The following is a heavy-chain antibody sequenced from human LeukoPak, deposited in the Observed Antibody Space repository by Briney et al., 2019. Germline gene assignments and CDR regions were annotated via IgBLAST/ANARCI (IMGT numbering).Heavy chain of an antibody. V-gene: IGHV1-18*01. CDR1: GYTFTSYD. CDR3: ARASVVIPGAFDI. Sequence: GASVEVSCKASGYTFTSYDINWVRQAPGQGLEWLGWISANNGNTKYAQKLQGRVIMTTDTSTTTAYMELRSLRSDDTAIYYCARASVVIPGAFDIWGQGTMVTVSS. D-gene: IGHD2-21*01. CDR2: ISANNGNT. J-gene: IGHJ3*02.